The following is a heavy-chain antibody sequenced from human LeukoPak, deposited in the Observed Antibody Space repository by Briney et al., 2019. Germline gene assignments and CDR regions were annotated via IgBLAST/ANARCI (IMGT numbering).Heavy chain of an antibody. CDR1: GFTFDGYA. V-gene: IGHV3-9*01. CDR3: AKDKSRYSSAKADY. Sequence: GRSLRLSCAASGFTFDGYAMHWVRQVPGKGLEWVSGISWNSGSIDYADSVKGRFTISRDNAKNSLYLQMNSLRGEDTAFYYCAKDKSRYSSAKADYWGQGTLVTVSS. D-gene: IGHD2-2*01. CDR2: ISWNSGSI. J-gene: IGHJ4*02.